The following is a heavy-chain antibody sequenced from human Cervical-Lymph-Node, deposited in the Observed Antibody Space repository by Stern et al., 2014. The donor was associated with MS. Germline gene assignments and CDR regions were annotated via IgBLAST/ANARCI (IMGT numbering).Heavy chain of an antibody. D-gene: IGHD5-18*01. CDR3: ARPGDDTAKYGLDV. V-gene: IGHV5-51*03. CDR2: IYPGDSDP. CDR1: GYSFATYW. Sequence: EVQLVESGAEVKKPGESLKISCKGSGYSFATYWIGWVRQMPGKGLEWMGIIYPGDSDPTYSPSFQGHATISAHKSINTPFPPWSSLKAADTAMYYCARPGDDTAKYGLDVWGQGTTVTVSS. J-gene: IGHJ6*02.